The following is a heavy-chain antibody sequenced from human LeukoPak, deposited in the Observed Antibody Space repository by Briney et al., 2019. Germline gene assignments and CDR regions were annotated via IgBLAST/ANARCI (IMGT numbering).Heavy chain of an antibody. D-gene: IGHD4/OR15-4a*01. V-gene: IGHV4-39*01. CDR2: LNFRGSL. CDR1: GGSITSGDYY. J-gene: IGHJ4*02. CDR3: ATRTYRAHFDH. Sequence: TSETLSLTCTVSGGSITSGDYYWNWVRQPPGKGLEWIGNLNFRGSLFYHPSLKSRVTMSADPSQNQFSLRLMSVTAADTVVYYCATRTYRAHFDHWGQGTLVTVSS.